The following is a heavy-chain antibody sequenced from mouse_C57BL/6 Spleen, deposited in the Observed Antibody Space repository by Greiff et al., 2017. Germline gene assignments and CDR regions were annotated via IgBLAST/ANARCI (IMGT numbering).Heavy chain of an antibody. V-gene: IGHV5-16*01. CDR2: INYDGSST. CDR1: GFTFSDYY. D-gene: IGHD2-3*01. Sequence: EVKLVESEGGLVQPGSSMKLSCTASGFTFSDYYMAWVRQVPEKGLEWVANINYDGSSTYYLDSLKSRFIISRDNAKNILYLQMSSLKSEDTATYYCARVYDWVDYWGQGTTLTVSS. J-gene: IGHJ2*01. CDR3: ARVYDWVDY.